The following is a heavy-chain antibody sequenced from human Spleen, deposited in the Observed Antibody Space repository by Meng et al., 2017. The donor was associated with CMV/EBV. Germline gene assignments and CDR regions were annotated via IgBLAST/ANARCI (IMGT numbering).Heavy chain of an antibody. J-gene: IGHJ4*02. CDR1: SKCV. V-gene: IGHV1-18*01. CDR3: ARNLGSSGWYLTSGYYFDY. D-gene: IGHD6-13*01. Sequence: SKCVSSRVPKSPRQGLEWMGWIGAYNVNTNYAHELHGRDTMTTDASTSTADVELRSLGYDDTAVYYCARNLGSSGWYLTSGYYFDYWGQGTLVTVSS. CDR2: IGAYNVNT.